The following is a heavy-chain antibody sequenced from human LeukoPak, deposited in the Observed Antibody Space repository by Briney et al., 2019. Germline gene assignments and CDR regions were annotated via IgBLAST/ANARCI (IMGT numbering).Heavy chain of an antibody. CDR1: GGSISSSSYY. V-gene: IGHV4-39*01. CDR3: ARIKATVTSFKFDY. Sequence: SETLSLTCTVSGGSISSSSYYWGWIRQPPGKGPEWIGSIYYSGSTYYNPSLKSRVTISVDTSKNQFSLKLSSVTAADTAVYYCARIKATVTSFKFDYWGQGTLVTVSS. CDR2: IYYSGST. J-gene: IGHJ4*02. D-gene: IGHD4-17*01.